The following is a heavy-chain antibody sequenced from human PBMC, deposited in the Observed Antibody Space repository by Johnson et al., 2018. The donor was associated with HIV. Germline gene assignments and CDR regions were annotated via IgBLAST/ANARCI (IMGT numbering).Heavy chain of an antibody. J-gene: IGHJ3*02. V-gene: IGHV3-23*04. D-gene: IGHD2-15*01. CDR1: GFTFSNYA. Sequence: MQLVESGGGLVLPGGSLRVSCAASGFTFSNYAMSWVRQAPGKGLEWVSATSGSGSTTKYADSVRGRFTISRDNSKNTLYLQMNSLRAEDTAVYYCAKERGSHSGAFDIWGQGTMVTVSS. CDR3: AKERGSHSGAFDI. CDR2: TSGSGSTT.